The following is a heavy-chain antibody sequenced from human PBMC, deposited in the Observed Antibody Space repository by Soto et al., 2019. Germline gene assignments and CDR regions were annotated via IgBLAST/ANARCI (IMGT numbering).Heavy chain of an antibody. CDR2: ISAYNGNT. CDR1: GYTSASCG. J-gene: IGHJ6*03. Sequence: ASVEVSCKASGYTSASCGSRWVRQAPGQGLEWMGWISAYNGNTNYAQKLQGRVTMTTDTSTSTAYMELRSLRSDDTAVYYCARDVVRDMDVWGKGTTVTVSS. V-gene: IGHV1-18*01. D-gene: IGHD3-10*01. CDR3: ARDVVRDMDV.